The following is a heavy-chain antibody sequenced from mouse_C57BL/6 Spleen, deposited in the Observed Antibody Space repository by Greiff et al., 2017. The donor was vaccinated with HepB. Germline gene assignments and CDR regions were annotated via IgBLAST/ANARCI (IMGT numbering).Heavy chain of an antibody. CDR1: GYTFTSYW. V-gene: IGHV1-50*01. CDR3: ARDYAMDY. CDR2: IDPSDSYT. J-gene: IGHJ4*01. Sequence: VQLQQPGAELVKPGASVKLSCKASGYTFTSYWMQWVKQRPGQGLEWIGEIDPSDSYTNYNQKFKGKATLTVDTSSGTAYMQLSSLTSEDSAVYYCARDYAMDYWGQGTSVTVSS.